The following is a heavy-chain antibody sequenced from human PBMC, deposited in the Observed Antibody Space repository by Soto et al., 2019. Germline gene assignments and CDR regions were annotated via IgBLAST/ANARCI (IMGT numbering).Heavy chain of an antibody. CDR3: ARGRLVFMFGSPYSGSYRFDY. D-gene: IGHD1-26*01. CDR2: INHSGST. J-gene: IGHJ4*02. Sequence: SETLSLTCAFYGGSFSGYYWSWIRQPPGKGLEWIGEINHSGSTNYNPSLKSRVTISVDTSKNQFSLKLSSVTAADTAVYYCARGRLVFMFGSPYSGSYRFDYWGQGTLVTVSS. CDR1: GGSFSGYY. V-gene: IGHV4-34*01.